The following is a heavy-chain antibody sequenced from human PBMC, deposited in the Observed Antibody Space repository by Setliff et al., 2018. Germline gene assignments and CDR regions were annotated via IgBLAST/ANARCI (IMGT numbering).Heavy chain of an antibody. CDR2: ISRSGAT. CDR3: ASWGSAIAFDL. Sequence: SETLSLTCSVSGDSILSPTYTWTWIRQLPGKGLEWIGYISRSGATSYNPSPKRQITISLDTSKNQFSLKLSPVTAADTAIYYCASWGSAIAFDLWGQGTVVTVSS. D-gene: IGHD3-16*01. J-gene: IGHJ3*01. V-gene: IGHV4-31*01. CDR1: GDSILSPTYT.